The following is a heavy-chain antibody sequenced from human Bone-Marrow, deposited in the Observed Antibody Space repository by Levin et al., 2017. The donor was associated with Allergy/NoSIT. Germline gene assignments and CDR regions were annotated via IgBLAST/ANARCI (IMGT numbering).Heavy chain of an antibody. D-gene: IGHD3-10*01. J-gene: IGHJ4*02. CDR2: ISSDGSDT. CDR3: ARDPSFDHTIAFDY. Sequence: GGSLRLSCAASGFTFSSNWMHWVRQVPGKGPVWVSRISSDGSDTLYADSVKGRFTISRDNAKNTLYLQMNSRRAEDTAVYYCARDPSFDHTIAFDYWGQGTLVTVSS. V-gene: IGHV3-74*01. CDR1: GFTFSSNW.